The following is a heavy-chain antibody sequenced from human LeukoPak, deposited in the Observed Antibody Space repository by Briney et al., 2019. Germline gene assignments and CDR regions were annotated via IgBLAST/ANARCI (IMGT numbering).Heavy chain of an antibody. J-gene: IGHJ4*02. D-gene: IGHD3-22*01. CDR3: AREPTHYYDSSGPTSFDY. Sequence: PVKVSCKASGGTFSSYAISWVRQAPGQGLEWMGGIIPIFGTANYAQKFQGRVTITADESTSTAYMELSSLRSEDTAVYYCAREPTHYYDSSGPTSFDYWGQGTLVTVSS. CDR2: IIPIFGTA. V-gene: IGHV1-69*13. CDR1: GGTFSSYA.